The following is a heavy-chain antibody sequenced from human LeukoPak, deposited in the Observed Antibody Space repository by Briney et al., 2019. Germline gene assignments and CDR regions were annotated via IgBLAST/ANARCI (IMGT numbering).Heavy chain of an antibody. D-gene: IGHD2-21*02. CDR3: ARDPRLDAFDI. J-gene: IGHJ3*02. CDR2: FYYSGST. CDR1: GGSISSYY. Sequence: SETLSLTCTVSGGSISSYYWSWIRQPPGKGLEWIGSFYYSGSTYYNPSLKSRVTISVDTSKNQFSLKLTSVTAADTAVYYCARDPRLDAFDIWGQGTMVTVSS. V-gene: IGHV4-59*12.